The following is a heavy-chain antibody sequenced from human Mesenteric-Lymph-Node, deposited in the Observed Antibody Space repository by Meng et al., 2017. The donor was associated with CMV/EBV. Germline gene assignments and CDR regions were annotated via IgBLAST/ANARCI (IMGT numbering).Heavy chain of an antibody. CDR1: GYTFTSHH. CDR3: ARAGYCSTASCYMDLYYYGMDV. J-gene: IGHJ6*02. CDR2: ISAYNGNT. D-gene: IGHD2-2*02. V-gene: IGHV1-18*01. Sequence: ASVKVSCKASGYTFTSHHITWVRQAPGQGLEWMGRISAYNGNTNYVQQLQGRVTLTTDTSTSTAYMELRSLRSDDTAMYYCARAGYCSTASCYMDLYYYGMDVWGQGTTVTVSS.